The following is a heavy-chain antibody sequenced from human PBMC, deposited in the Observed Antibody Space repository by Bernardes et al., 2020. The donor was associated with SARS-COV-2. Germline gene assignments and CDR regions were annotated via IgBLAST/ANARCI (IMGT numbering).Heavy chain of an antibody. V-gene: IGHV3-23*01. CDR1: GFIFSRYA. CDR2: IRGSGGST. CDR3: AKDLGFYGSGSHLGGMDV. D-gene: IGHD3-10*01. J-gene: IGHJ6*02. Sequence: GGSLRLSCAASGFIFSRYAMSWVRQAPGKGLQWVSAIRGSGGSTYYADSVTGRFTISRDNSKNTLYLQMNSLRAEDTAVYYCAKDLGFYGSGSHLGGMDVWGQGTTVTVSS.